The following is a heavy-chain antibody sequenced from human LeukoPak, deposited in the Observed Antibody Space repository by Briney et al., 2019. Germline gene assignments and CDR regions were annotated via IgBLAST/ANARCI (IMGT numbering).Heavy chain of an antibody. D-gene: IGHD3-22*01. J-gene: IGHJ4*02. Sequence: SVKVSCKASGDTFSRSGISWVRQAPGQGLEWMGGIIPIFGTANYAQDFQGRVTITTDESTSTVYMELSSLRSEDTAVYYCATYYYASSGAFDYWGQGTLVTVSS. V-gene: IGHV1-69*05. CDR3: ATYYYASSGAFDY. CDR1: GDTFSRSG. CDR2: IIPIFGTA.